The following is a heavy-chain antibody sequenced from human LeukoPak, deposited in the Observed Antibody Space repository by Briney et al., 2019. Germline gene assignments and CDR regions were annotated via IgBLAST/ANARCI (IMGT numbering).Heavy chain of an antibody. V-gene: IGHV4-4*07. CDR2: LYTSGST. Sequence: SETLSLTCTVSGGSISSDSWTWIRQPAGKGLEWIGRLYTSGSTNRGSITHNPSLNSRVAMSVDTSKNQFSLKLSSVTAADTAVYYCARAGGGYCSSTSCSADWFDPWGQGILVTVSS. CDR3: ARAGGGYCSSTSCSADWFDP. CDR1: GGSISSDS. D-gene: IGHD2-2*01. J-gene: IGHJ5*02.